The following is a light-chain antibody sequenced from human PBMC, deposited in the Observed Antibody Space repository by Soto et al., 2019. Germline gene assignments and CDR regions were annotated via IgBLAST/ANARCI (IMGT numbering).Light chain of an antibody. V-gene: IGKV3-15*01. CDR1: QSVNSN. J-gene: IGKJ4*01. CDR2: DAS. Sequence: EIVMTQSPATLSVSPGERATLSCRASQSVNSNLAWYRQKPGQAPRLLISDASTRATGVPARFSGSGSGTEFTLTISILQSGDSGIYYCQQYNFWPPLTFGGGTKVEIK. CDR3: QQYNFWPPLT.